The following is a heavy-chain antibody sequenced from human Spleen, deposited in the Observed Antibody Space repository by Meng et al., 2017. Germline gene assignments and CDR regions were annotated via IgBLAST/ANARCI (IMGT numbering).Heavy chain of an antibody. CDR3: ARDRYSGSWSYSLA. CDR2: ISSGGST. D-gene: IGHD3-10*01. V-gene: IGHV3-66*02. CDR1: GFTVSNNH. J-gene: IGHJ5*02. Sequence: GESLKISCAVSGFTVSNNHMSWVRQAPGKGLEWVSVISSGGSTFYADSVKGRFTISRDNSKNTLYLQMNSLRAEDTAVYYCARDRYSGSWSYSLAWGQGTLVTVSS.